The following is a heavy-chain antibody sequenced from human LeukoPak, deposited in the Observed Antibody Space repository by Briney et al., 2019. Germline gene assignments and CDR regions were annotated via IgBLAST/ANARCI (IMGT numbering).Heavy chain of an antibody. Sequence: ASVKVSCKASGYTFTSYGISWVRQAPGQGLEWMGWISTQSGNTNYAQKVQGRLTLTTDRSTNTAYMELRSLRSDDTAVYYCARGAHGDKWGQGTMVAVSS. CDR3: ARGAHGDK. J-gene: IGHJ4*02. CDR1: GYTFTSYG. V-gene: IGHV1-18*01. CDR2: ISTQSGNT. D-gene: IGHD3-16*01.